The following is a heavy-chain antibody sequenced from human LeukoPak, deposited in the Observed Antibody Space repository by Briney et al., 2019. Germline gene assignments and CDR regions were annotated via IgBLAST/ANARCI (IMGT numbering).Heavy chain of an antibody. CDR1: GYTFTTYD. CDR3: ARRNTAMVAGLDY. CDR2: TNPNSGNT. Sequence: ASVKVSCKASGYTFTTYDINLVRQSTGQGLEWKAGTNPNSGNTGYAKKFKGRVTMTRNISISTAFVELSGLRSEDTAVYFCARRNTAMVAGLDYWGQGSLVTVSS. V-gene: IGHV1-8*01. D-gene: IGHD5-18*01. J-gene: IGHJ4*02.